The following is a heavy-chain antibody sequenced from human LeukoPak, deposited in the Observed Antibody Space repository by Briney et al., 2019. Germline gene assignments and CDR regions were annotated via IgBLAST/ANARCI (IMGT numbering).Heavy chain of an antibody. CDR1: GFNFRYYA. J-gene: IGHJ4*02. CDR2: ISSSGGVP. CDR3: AKDVRGSHVYYFEF. Sequence: GGSLRLSCAASGFNFRYYAMNWVRQAPGKGLEWVSTISSSGGVPYYADSVKGRFNISRDNSKNTLYLEMSSLRAEDTAVYYCAKDVRGSHVYYFEFWGQGSLVTVSS. D-gene: IGHD3-10*02. V-gene: IGHV3-23*01.